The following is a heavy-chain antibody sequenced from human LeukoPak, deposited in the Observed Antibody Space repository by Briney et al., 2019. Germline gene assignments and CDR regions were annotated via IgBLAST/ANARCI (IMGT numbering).Heavy chain of an antibody. J-gene: IGHJ4*02. V-gene: IGHV1-69*13. D-gene: IGHD3-3*01. CDR1: GGTFSSYA. CDR2: IIPIFGTA. Sequence: GASVKVSCKASGGTFSSYAISWVRQAPGQGLEWMGGIIPIFGTANYAQKFQGRVTITADESTSTAYMELSSLRSEDTAVYYCARGRGYDFWSGYYPHDYWGQGTLVTVSS. CDR3: ARGRGYDFWSGYYPHDY.